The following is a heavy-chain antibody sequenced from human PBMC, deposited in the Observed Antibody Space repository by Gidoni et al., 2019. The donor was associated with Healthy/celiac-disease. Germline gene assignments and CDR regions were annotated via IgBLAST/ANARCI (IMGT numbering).Heavy chain of an antibody. V-gene: IGHV6-1*01. J-gene: IGHJ5*02. Sequence: QVQLQQSGPGPVKPSQTLSLNCAISGDSFSSNSPPWHGIGQSPSRGLEWLGRTYNRSKWFNYDALSVKSRITINPDTSKNQFSLQLNSVTPEDTAVYYCARGPGTPHVDIVATQWFDPWGQGNLVTVSS. CDR2: TYNRSKWFN. D-gene: IGHD5-12*01. CDR1: GDSFSSNSPP. CDR3: ARGPGTPHVDIVATQWFDP.